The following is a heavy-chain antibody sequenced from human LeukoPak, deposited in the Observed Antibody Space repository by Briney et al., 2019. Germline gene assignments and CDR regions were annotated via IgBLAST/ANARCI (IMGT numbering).Heavy chain of an antibody. CDR1: GGSVSSGSYY. D-gene: IGHD6-19*01. CDR2: IYYSGST. V-gene: IGHV4-61*01. Sequence: SETLSLTCTVSGGSVSSGSYYWSWIRQPPGKGLEWIGYIYYSGSTNYNPSLKSRVTISVDTSKNQFSLKLSSVTAADTAVYYCARASRIAVAGYFDYWGQGTLVTVSS. J-gene: IGHJ4*02. CDR3: ARASRIAVAGYFDY.